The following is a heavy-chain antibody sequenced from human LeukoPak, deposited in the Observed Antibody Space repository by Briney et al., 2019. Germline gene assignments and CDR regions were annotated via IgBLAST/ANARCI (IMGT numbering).Heavy chain of an antibody. Sequence: GGSLRLSCAASGFTFSSYAMHWVRQAPGKGLEWVAVISYDGSNKYYADSVKGRFTISRDNSKNTLYLQMNSLRAEDTAVYYCAKSLGSTAEYFDYWGQGTLVTVSS. J-gene: IGHJ4*02. CDR3: AKSLGSTAEYFDY. CDR2: ISYDGSNK. D-gene: IGHD3-10*01. CDR1: GFTFSSYA. V-gene: IGHV3-30-3*02.